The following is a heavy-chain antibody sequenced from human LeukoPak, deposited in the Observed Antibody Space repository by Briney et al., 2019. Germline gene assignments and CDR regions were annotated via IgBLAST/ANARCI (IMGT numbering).Heavy chain of an antibody. CDR2: ISTMNTYI. J-gene: IGHJ3*02. D-gene: IGHD3-9*01. CDR3: ARALPPLNYDISTGYLGEVAAFDI. CDR1: GFTFNSYI. V-gene: IGHV3-21*06. Sequence: PGGSLRLSCAASGFTFNSYIINWVRQAPGKGLEWVSSISTMNTYIYYADSVKGRFTISRDNAKSSLYLQMNSLRAEDTALYYCARALPPLNYDISTGYLGEVAAFDIWGQGTMVTVSS.